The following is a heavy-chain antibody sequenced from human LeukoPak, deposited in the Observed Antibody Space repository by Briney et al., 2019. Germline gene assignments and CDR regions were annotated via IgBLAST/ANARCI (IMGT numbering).Heavy chain of an antibody. CDR3: AKVARIRDGPGDY. Sequence: GSLRLSCAASGFSCSSYAMSWVRQAPGKGLEWVSAISGSGGSTYDADSVKGRFTISRDNSKNTLYLQMNSLRAEDTSVYYCAKVARIRDGPGDYWGQGTLVTVSS. D-gene: IGHD5-24*01. CDR2: ISGSGGST. J-gene: IGHJ4*02. V-gene: IGHV3-23*01. CDR1: GFSCSSYA.